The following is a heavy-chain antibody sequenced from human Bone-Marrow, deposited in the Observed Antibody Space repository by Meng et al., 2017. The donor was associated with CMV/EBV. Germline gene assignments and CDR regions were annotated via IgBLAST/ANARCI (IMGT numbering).Heavy chain of an antibody. CDR1: GLIFSNFW. CDR3: ARGHVGLGI. D-gene: IGHD3-16*01. V-gene: IGHV3-7*01. J-gene: IGHJ6*02. Sequence: GESLKISCATSGLIFSNFWMSWVRQAPGKGLEWVGNINPDGSEKHYVDSVKGRFTISRDNAKNSLYLQMHRLRAEDTAVYYCARGHVGLGIWGQGTKVTVSS. CDR2: INPDGSEK.